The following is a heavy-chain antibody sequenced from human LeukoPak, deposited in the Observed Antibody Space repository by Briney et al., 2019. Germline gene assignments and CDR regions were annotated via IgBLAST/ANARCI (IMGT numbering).Heavy chain of an antibody. Sequence: GGSLRLSCAVSGFNFRDHWMDWVRQAPGKGLEWVGHIKTDGSETYYVDSLKGRFSISRDNTNNALYLQMNSLRVEDTAVYYCAKDNGWFHLAQWGQGTLVTVSS. CDR3: AKDNGWFHLAQ. CDR2: IKTDGSET. V-gene: IGHV3-7*03. D-gene: IGHD6-19*01. J-gene: IGHJ4*02. CDR1: GFNFRDHW.